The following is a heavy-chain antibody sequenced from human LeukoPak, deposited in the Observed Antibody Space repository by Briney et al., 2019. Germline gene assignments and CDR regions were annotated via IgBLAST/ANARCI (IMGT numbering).Heavy chain of an antibody. CDR1: GFTFSSCG. CDR3: ATDGSKVREVIAYYFDY. CDR2: IWYGGSST. J-gene: IGHJ4*02. D-gene: IGHD3-10*01. Sequence: PGRSLRLSCAASGFTFSSCGMHWFRQAPGKGLEWVAVIWYGGSSTHYADSVKGRFTISRDNSKNTLYLQMNSLRAEDTAVYYCATDGSKVREVIAYYFDYWGQGALVTVSS. V-gene: IGHV3-33*08.